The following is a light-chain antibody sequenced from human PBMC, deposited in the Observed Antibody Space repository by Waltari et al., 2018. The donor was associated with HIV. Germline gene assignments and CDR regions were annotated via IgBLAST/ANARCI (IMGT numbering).Light chain of an antibody. CDR2: SNN. Sequence: QSVLTQPPSASGTPGQRVSISCSGSSSNIGSNTVTWYQQLPGAAPQLFIYSNNQRPSGVPDRFSGSNSGTSASLAISGLQSEDEADYDCATWDDSLNVPWVFGGGTELTVL. J-gene: IGLJ3*02. CDR1: SSNIGSNT. CDR3: ATWDDSLNVPWV. V-gene: IGLV1-44*01.